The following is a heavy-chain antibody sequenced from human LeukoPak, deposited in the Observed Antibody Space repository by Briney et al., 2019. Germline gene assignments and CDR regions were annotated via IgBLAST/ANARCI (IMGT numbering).Heavy chain of an antibody. CDR2: IKTDGSET. Sequence: GGSLRLSCAASGFYFRDHWMDWVRQAPGKGLEWVGHIKTDGSETYYLDSLRGRISISRDNTNNALYLQMNSLRVEDTAVYYCVKNDGWFHLAQWGQGTLVTVSS. J-gene: IGHJ4*02. D-gene: IGHD6-19*01. V-gene: IGHV3-7*03. CDR3: VKNDGWFHLAQ. CDR1: GFYFRDHW.